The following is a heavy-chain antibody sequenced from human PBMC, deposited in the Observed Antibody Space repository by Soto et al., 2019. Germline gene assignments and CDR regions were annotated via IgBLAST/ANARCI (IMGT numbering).Heavy chain of an antibody. D-gene: IGHD5-18*01. CDR2: ISWDGGST. CDR3: AKDLALSWIQLGSYGYGMDV. CDR1: GFTFDDYT. J-gene: IGHJ6*02. Sequence: GGSLRLSCAASGFTFDDYTMHWVRQAPGKGLEWVSLISWDGGSTYYADSVKGRFTISRDNSKNSLYLQMNSLRTEDTALYYCAKDLALSWIQLGSYGYGMDVWGQGTTVTVSS. V-gene: IGHV3-43*01.